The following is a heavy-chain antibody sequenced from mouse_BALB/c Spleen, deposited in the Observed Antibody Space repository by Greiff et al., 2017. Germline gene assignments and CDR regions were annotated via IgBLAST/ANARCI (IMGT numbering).Heavy chain of an antibody. Sequence: QVQLKQSGAELVKPGASVKLSCKTSGFTFSSSYISWLKQKPGQSLEWIAWIYAGTGGTSYNQKFTGKAQLTVDTSSSTAYMQFSSLTTEDSAIYYCASLITTVVATYWYFDVWGAGTTVTVSS. CDR1: GFTFSSSY. D-gene: IGHD1-1*01. J-gene: IGHJ1*01. CDR3: ASLITTVVATYWYFDV. CDR2: IYAGTGGT. V-gene: IGHV1-66*01.